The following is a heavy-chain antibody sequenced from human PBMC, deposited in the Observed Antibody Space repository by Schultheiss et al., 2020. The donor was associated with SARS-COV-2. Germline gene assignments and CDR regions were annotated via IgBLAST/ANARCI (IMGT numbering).Heavy chain of an antibody. CDR1: GGSFSGYY. Sequence: SETLSLTCAVFGGSFSGYYWSWIRQPPGKGLEWIGYISYSGSTNYNPSLKSRVTISVDTSENQFSLKLSPVTAADTAVYYCASASYDFWSGYSTPWFWFDPWGQGALVTVSS. J-gene: IGHJ5*02. D-gene: IGHD3-3*01. CDR3: ASASYDFWSGYSTPWFWFDP. CDR2: ISYSGST. V-gene: IGHV4-59*08.